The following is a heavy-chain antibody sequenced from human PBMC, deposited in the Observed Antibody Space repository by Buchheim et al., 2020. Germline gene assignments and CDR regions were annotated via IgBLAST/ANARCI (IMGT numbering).Heavy chain of an antibody. CDR2: ISSSGGAM. Sequence: EVQLVESGGGLVQPGGSLRLSCAASGFTFSSYEMNWVRQAPGKGLEWVSYISSSGGAMYYADFVKGRFTISRDNAKNLVYLQMNSLRAEDTAVYYCASLPRYSGSSRWGQGTL. J-gene: IGHJ4*02. D-gene: IGHD3-16*02. CDR1: GFTFSSYE. CDR3: ASLPRYSGSSR. V-gene: IGHV3-48*03.